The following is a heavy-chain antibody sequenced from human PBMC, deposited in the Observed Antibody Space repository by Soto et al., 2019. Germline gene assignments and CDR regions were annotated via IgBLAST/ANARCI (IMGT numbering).Heavy chain of an antibody. V-gene: IGHV3-7*01. CDR2: IKQDGSEK. J-gene: IGHJ3*01. D-gene: IGHD3-10*01. Sequence: SSETLSLTCTVSGGSISSGGYYWSWIRQHPGKGLEWVANIKQDGSEKYYVDSVKGRFTISRDNAKNTLYLQLNSLRVEDTAVYFCVRDRGFPDSFDLWGQGTMVTVSS. CDR1: GGSISSGGYY. CDR3: VRDRGFPDSFDL.